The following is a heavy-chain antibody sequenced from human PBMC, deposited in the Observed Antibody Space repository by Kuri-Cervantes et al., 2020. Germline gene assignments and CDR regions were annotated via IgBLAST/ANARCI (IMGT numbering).Heavy chain of an antibody. CDR2: IRGSGGST. J-gene: IGHJ3*02. D-gene: IGHD5-18*01. CDR3: AKEVSYEDDAFDI. CDR1: GFTFDDYA. Sequence: GESLKISCAASGFTFDDYAMHWVRQAPGKGLEWVSAIRGSGGSTYYADSVKGRFTISRDNSKNTLYLQMNSLRAEDTAVYYCAKEVSYEDDAFDIWGQGTMVTVSS. V-gene: IGHV3-23*01.